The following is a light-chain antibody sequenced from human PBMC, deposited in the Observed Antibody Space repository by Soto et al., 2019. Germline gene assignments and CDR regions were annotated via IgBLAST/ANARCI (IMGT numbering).Light chain of an antibody. V-gene: IGLV2-14*01. CDR1: ISDFVLYNY. Sequence: QSVLTQPASVSGSPGQSITISCSGTISDFVLYNYVSWYQQHPGKAPKLMIYGVNNRPSGVSNRFSGSKSGNTASLTISGLLPEDEADYYCCSYAGRSPVVFGGGTKVTVL. CDR3: CSYAGRSPVV. CDR2: GVN. J-gene: IGLJ3*02.